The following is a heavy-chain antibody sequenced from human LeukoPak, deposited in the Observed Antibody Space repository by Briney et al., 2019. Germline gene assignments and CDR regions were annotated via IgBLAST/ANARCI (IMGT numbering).Heavy chain of an antibody. CDR1: VSSITSTSY. Sequence: SETLSLTCTVSVSSITSTSYWAWFRHPPGKGLELIATVFQLQTVRTFNNPSLESRVTMSLDTSQNQFSLNLTSVTAADTALYFCARVLNVPKLIDSWGQGTLVTVSS. CDR2: VFQLQTVRT. J-gene: IGHJ4*02. D-gene: IGHD3-10*02. CDR3: ARVLNVPKLIDS. V-gene: IGHV4-38-2*02.